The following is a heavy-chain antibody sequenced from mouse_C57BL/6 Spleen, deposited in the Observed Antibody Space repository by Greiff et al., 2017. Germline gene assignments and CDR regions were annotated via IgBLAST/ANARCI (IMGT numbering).Heavy chain of an antibody. D-gene: IGHD2-4*01. CDR3: ARRDYDERGGFAY. J-gene: IGHJ3*01. CDR1: GYTFTSYW. CDR2: IDPSDSYT. V-gene: IGHV1-69*01. Sequence: VQLQQPGAELVMPGASVKLSCKASGYTFTSYWMHWVKQRPGQGLEWIGEIDPSDSYTNYNQKFKGKSTLTVDKSSSTAYMQLSSLTSEDSAVYYCARRDYDERGGFAYWGQGTLVTVSA.